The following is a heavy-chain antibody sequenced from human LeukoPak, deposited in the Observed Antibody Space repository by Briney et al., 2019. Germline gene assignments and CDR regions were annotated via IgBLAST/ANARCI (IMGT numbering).Heavy chain of an antibody. J-gene: IGHJ3*02. CDR2: IGVAADT. D-gene: IGHD3-10*02. CDR3: ARGGPRNVPSPFDI. CDR1: GFTFSNYD. V-gene: IGHV3-13*01. Sequence: GGSLRLSCAASGFTFSNYDMHWVRQAPGKGLEWVSSIGVAADTFYPGSVKGRFTTSRENAKNSFYLQMNSLRAGDTAVYYCARGGPRNVPSPFDIWGQGTMVIVSS.